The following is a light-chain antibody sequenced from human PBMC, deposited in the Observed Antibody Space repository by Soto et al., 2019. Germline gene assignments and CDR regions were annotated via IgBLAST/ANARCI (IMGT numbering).Light chain of an antibody. V-gene: IGLV2-14*03. CDR2: DVS. Sequence: QSALTQPASVSGSPGQSITISCTGTSSDIGAYNYVSWYQQLPGKAPKVMIYDVSNRPSGVSDRFSGSKSGNTASLTISGLQAEDEVDYYCNSYTRSIAYVCGTGTKLTVL. CDR1: SSDIGAYNY. CDR3: NSYTRSIAYV. J-gene: IGLJ1*01.